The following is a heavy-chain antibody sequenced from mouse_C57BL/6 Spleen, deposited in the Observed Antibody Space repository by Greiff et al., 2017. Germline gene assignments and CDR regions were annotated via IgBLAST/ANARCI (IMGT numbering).Heavy chain of an antibody. D-gene: IGHD3-2*02. Sequence: VQLQQPGAELVKPGASVKMSCKASGYTFTSYWITWVKQRPGQGLEWIGDIYPGSGSTNYNEKFKSKATLTVDTSPSTAYMQLSSLTSEDSAVYYCARSWDSSAYLDYWGQGTTLTGSS. V-gene: IGHV1-55*01. CDR1: GYTFTSYW. J-gene: IGHJ2*01. CDR3: ARSWDSSAYLDY. CDR2: IYPGSGST.